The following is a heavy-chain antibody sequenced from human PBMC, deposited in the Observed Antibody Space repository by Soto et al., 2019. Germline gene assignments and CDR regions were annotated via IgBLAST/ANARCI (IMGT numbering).Heavy chain of an antibody. D-gene: IGHD3-10*01. V-gene: IGHV3-53*02. CDR2: LYSGGST. Sequence: EVQLVETGGGVIQPGGSLRLSCAASGLTVSSNYMNWVRQAPGKGLEWVSVLYSGGSTHYAGSVTGRFIISRDNSKNTLYLQMNSLRVEDTAVYYCARDRPGDEGDGFDIWGHGTMVTVSS. J-gene: IGHJ3*02. CDR3: ARDRPGDEGDGFDI. CDR1: GLTVSSNY.